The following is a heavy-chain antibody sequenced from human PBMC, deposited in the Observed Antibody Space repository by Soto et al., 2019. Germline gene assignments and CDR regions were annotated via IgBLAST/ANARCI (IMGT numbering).Heavy chain of an antibody. D-gene: IGHD2-21*01. CDR1: GDSFTSGGYY. J-gene: IGHJ6*02. Sequence: SETLSLTCTVSGDSFTSGGYYWSWLRQPPGQGREWIGYIYRSGGSSYNPSLRGRAVISIDTSKNQFSLRLNAVTAEDTATDYCARDYYCAASQYYYYGMEVWGQGTTVTVSS. CDR2: IYRSGGS. V-gene: IGHV4-31*03. CDR3: ARDYYCAASQYYYYGMEV.